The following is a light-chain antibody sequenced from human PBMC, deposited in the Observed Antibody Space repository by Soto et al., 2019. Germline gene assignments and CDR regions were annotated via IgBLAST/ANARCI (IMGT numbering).Light chain of an antibody. CDR1: HAISNY. J-gene: IGKJ1*01. V-gene: IGKV1-27*01. CDR3: QKYDRAPRT. Sequence: DIQMTQSLPSLSASVGDRVTITCRASHAISNYLAWYQQKPGKVPELLIYAASTLQSGVPSRFSGSGSGTDFTLTISSLQPEDVATYYCQKYDRAPRTFGQGTKVEIK. CDR2: AAS.